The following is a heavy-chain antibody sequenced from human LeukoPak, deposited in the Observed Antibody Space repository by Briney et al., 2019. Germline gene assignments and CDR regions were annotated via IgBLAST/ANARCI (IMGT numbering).Heavy chain of an antibody. V-gene: IGHV4-4*07. J-gene: IGHJ4*02. Sequence: PSETLSLTCTVSGGSISSYYWSWLRQPAGKGLEWIGRIYTSGSTNYNPSLKSRVTMSVDTSKNQFSLKLSSVTAADTAVYYCARGGYYDYVWGSYRLGNLDYWGQGTLVTVSS. CDR1: GGSISSYY. CDR2: IYTSGST. D-gene: IGHD3-16*02. CDR3: ARGGYYDYVWGSYRLGNLDY.